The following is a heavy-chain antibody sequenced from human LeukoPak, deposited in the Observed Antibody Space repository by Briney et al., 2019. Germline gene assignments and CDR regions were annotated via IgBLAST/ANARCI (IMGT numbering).Heavy chain of an antibody. Sequence: GGSLRLSCEASGFTFSSYWMHWVRRAPGKGLVWVSRINSDGSSTSYADSVKGRFTISRDNAKNTLYLQMNSLRVEDTAVYYCARSFRSSGSENFDYWGQGTLVTVSS. CDR3: ARSFRSSGSENFDY. V-gene: IGHV3-74*01. J-gene: IGHJ4*02. D-gene: IGHD3-10*01. CDR2: INSDGSST. CDR1: GFTFSSYW.